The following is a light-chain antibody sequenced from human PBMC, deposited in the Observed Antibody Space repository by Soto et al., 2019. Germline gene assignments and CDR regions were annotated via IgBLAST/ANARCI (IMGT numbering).Light chain of an antibody. Sequence: EIVMTQSPATLSVSPGERTTLSCRASQSVGNNLAWYQQKPGQAPRLLIYGAYTRATGIPARFSGSGSGTDFTLTISSLQSEDFATYYCQQYNSYSKTFGQGTKV. V-gene: IGKV3-15*01. CDR2: GAY. CDR3: QQYNSYSKT. CDR1: QSVGNN. J-gene: IGKJ1*01.